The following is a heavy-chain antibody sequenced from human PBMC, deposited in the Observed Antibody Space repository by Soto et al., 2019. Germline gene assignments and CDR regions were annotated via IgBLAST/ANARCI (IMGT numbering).Heavy chain of an antibody. D-gene: IGHD5-18*01. V-gene: IGHV4-39*01. J-gene: IGHJ5*01. CDR3: ARRAGVTQINNYFHS. CDR2: IFHGGTT. CDR1: GESLTSSAYS. Sequence: ETLSLARTVPGESLTSSAYSWGLFRQPPGKGLEWIGTIFHGGTTYYNPSLKSRVAISVATSKTQFYLNLRSVTADDTAMYYCARRAGVTQINNYFHSCGPATLDT.